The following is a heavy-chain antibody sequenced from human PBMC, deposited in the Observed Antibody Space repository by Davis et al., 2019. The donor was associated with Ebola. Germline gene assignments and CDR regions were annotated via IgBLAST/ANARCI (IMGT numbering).Heavy chain of an antibody. CDR1: GYTFTSYA. CDR2: INTNTGNP. Sequence: AASVKVSCKASGYTFTSYAMNWVRQAPGQGLEWMGWINTNTGNPTYAQGFTGRVVFTLDTSVSTAYLQISSLKAEDTAVSYCAKRGSSGWSFYYFDYWGQGTLVTVSS. CDR3: AKRGSSGWSFYYFDY. J-gene: IGHJ4*02. V-gene: IGHV7-4-1*02. D-gene: IGHD6-19*01.